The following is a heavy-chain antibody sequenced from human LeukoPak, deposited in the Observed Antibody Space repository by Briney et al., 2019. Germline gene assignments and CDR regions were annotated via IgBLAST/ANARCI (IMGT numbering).Heavy chain of an antibody. J-gene: IGHJ3*02. CDR3: AREAIGGRDAFDI. Sequence: SETLSLTCTVSRGSISSSSYYWGWIRQPPGKGLEWIGSIYYSGSTYYNPSLKSRVTISVDTSNNQFSLKMRSVTAADTAVYYCAREAIGGRDAFDIWGQGTMVTVSS. V-gene: IGHV4-39*07. D-gene: IGHD2-15*01. CDR1: RGSISSSSYY. CDR2: IYYSGST.